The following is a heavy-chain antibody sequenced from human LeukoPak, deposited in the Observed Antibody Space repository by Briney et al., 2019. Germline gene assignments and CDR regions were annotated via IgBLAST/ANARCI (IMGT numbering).Heavy chain of an antibody. Sequence: GGSRRLSCAASGFTYSNYWMNWVRQAPGKGLEWVASINQDGSETYSVDSLKGRFTISRDNAKNSLYLQMNSLRAEDTAVYYCARDGAAAGLYFDYWGQGTLVTVSS. CDR3: ARDGAAAGLYFDY. CDR1: GFTYSNYW. D-gene: IGHD6-13*01. J-gene: IGHJ4*02. V-gene: IGHV3-7*01. CDR2: INQDGSET.